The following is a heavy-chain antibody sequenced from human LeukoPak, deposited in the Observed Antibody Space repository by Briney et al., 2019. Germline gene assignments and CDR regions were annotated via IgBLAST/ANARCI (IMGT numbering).Heavy chain of an antibody. D-gene: IGHD5-18*01. CDR3: ARGRLQLLLGADFFYYMDV. V-gene: IGHV1-69*06. CDR2: ILPSVGTV. Sequence: GASVKVSCKASGYTFTSYDINWVRQAPGQGLEWMGGILPSVGTVHSSQKFQGRVTITADKSTSTAYMELSSLTSEDTAVYYCARGRLQLLLGADFFYYMDVWGKGTTVIISS. CDR1: GYTFTSYD. J-gene: IGHJ6*03.